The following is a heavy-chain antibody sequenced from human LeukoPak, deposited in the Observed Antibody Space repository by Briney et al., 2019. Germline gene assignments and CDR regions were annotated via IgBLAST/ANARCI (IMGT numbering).Heavy chain of an antibody. CDR1: GFTFSSYE. D-gene: IGHD3-3*01. V-gene: IGHV3-48*03. CDR3: ARTYYDFWSVALAYYFDY. J-gene: IGHJ4*02. Sequence: GGSLRLSCAASGFTFSSYEMNWVRQAPGKGLEWVSYISSSGSTIYYADSVKGRFTISRDNAKNSLYLQMNSLRAEDTAVYYCARTYYDFWSVALAYYFDYWGQGTLVTVSS. CDR2: ISSSGSTI.